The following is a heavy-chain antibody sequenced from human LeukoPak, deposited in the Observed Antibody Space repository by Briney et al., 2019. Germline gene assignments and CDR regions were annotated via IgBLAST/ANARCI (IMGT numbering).Heavy chain of an antibody. CDR2: IIPILGIA. CDR3: ARGYSYGTNYYYYGMDV. CDR1: GGTFSSYA. J-gene: IGHJ6*02. D-gene: IGHD5-18*01. Sequence: SVKVSCKASGGTFSSYAISWVRQAPGQGLEWMGRIIPILGIANYARKFQGRVTITADKSTSTAYMELSSLRSEDTAVYYCARGYSYGTNYYYYGMDVWGQGTTVTVSS. V-gene: IGHV1-69*04.